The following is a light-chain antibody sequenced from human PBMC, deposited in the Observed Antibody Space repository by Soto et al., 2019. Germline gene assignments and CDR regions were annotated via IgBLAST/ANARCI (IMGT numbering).Light chain of an antibody. CDR3: QQYNSYSEA. CDR1: QSISSY. CDR2: AAS. J-gene: IGKJ1*01. V-gene: IGKV1-39*01. Sequence: IPITQSPSSLSASVGDRVTIPCRASQSISSYLNWYQQKPGKVPKLLIYAASSLQSGVPSRFSGSGSATEFTLTISSLQPDDFATYYCQQYNSYSEAFGHGTKVDI.